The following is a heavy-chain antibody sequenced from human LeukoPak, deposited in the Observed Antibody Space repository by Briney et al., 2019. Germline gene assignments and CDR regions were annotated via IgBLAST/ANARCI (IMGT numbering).Heavy chain of an antibody. Sequence: ASVKVSCKASGYTFTSYDINWVRQATGQGLEWMGWMNPNSGNTGYAQKFQGRVTMTRNTSISTAYMELSSLRSEDTAVYYCARYPLISSVSGGSYPPSGFDYWGQGTLVTVSS. D-gene: IGHD1-26*01. V-gene: IGHV1-8*01. CDR3: ARYPLISSVSGGSYPPSGFDY. CDR1: GYTFTSYD. CDR2: MNPNSGNT. J-gene: IGHJ4*02.